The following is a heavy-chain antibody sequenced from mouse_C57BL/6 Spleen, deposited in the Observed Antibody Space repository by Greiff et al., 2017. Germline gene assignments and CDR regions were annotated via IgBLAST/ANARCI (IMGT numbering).Heavy chain of an antibody. V-gene: IGHV5-16*01. J-gene: IGHJ4*01. CDR3: AREGYYYGSSYDAMDY. CDR1: GFTFSDYY. CDR2: INYDGSST. Sequence: EVQLVESEGGLVQPGSSMKLSCTASGFTFSDYYMAWVRQVPEKGLEWVANINYDGSSTYYLDSLKSRFIISRDNAKNILYLQMSSLKSEDTATYYCAREGYYYGSSYDAMDYWGQGTSVTVSS. D-gene: IGHD1-1*01.